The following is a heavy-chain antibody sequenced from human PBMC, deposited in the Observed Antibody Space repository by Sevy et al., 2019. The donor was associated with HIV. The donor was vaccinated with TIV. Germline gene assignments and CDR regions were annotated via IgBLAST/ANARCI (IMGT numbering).Heavy chain of an antibody. CDR2: IYYSGST. CDR1: FGSISSYY. Sequence: SETLSLTCTVSFGSISSYYWSWIRQPPGKGLEWIGYIYYSGSTNYNPSLKSRVTISVDTSKNQFSLKLSSVTAADTAVYYCASGGSGSGWFDPWGQGTLVTVSS. J-gene: IGHJ5*02. V-gene: IGHV4-59*01. CDR3: ASGGSGSGWFDP. D-gene: IGHD3-22*01.